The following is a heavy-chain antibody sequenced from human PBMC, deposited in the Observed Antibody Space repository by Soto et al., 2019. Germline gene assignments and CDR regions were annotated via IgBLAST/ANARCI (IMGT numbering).Heavy chain of an antibody. D-gene: IGHD3-3*01. V-gene: IGHV3-23*01. CDR3: AKEGGYTYYDFWSGPDY. Sequence: GGSLRLSCAASGFTFSSYAMSWVRQAPGKGLEWVSAISGSGGSTYYADSVKGQFTISRDNSKNTLYLQMNSLRAEDTAVYYCAKEGGYTYYDFWSGPDYWGQGTLVTVSS. J-gene: IGHJ4*02. CDR2: ISGSGGST. CDR1: GFTFSSYA.